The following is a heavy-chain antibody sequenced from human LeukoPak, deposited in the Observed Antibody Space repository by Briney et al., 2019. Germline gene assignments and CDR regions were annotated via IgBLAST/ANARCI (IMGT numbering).Heavy chain of an antibody. D-gene: IGHD4-23*01. V-gene: IGHV4-38-2*02. CDR2: IYHSGST. Sequence: SETLSLTCTVSGYSISSGYYWGWIRQSPGKGLEWIGSIYHSGSTYYNPSLTSRVTISVDTSENQFSLKLSSVPAADTAVYYCAREFSGGNSLYYFDYWGQGTLVTVSS. J-gene: IGHJ4*02. CDR1: GYSISSGYY. CDR3: AREFSGGNSLYYFDY.